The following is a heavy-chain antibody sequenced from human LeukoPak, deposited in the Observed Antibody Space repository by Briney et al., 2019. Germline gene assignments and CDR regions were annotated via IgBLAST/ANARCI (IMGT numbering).Heavy chain of an antibody. V-gene: IGHV3-48*01. CDR3: ARVPNTLPDY. CDR1: GFTLSSYN. J-gene: IGHJ4*02. Sequence: GGSLRLSCAASGFTLSSYNMNWVRQAPGKGLEWVSCISSSSSTIYYADSVKGRFTISRDNAKNSLYLQMNSLRAEDTAVYYCARVPNTLPDYWGQGTLVTVSS. CDR2: ISSSSSTI. D-gene: IGHD2/OR15-2a*01.